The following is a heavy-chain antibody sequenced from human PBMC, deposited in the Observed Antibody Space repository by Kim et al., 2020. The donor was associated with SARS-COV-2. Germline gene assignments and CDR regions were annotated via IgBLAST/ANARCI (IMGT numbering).Heavy chain of an antibody. CDR3: ARADGRYRRGFDY. V-gene: IGHV4-34*01. D-gene: IGHD1-26*01. J-gene: IGHJ4*02. Sequence: NPYPKSRVTISADTVKNQSSLKLSAVTAADTAVYYCARADGRYRRGFDYWGQGTLVTVSS.